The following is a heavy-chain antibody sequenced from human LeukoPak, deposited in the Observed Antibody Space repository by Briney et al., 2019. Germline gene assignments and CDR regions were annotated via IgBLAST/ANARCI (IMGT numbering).Heavy chain of an antibody. CDR1: GASLNRYY. D-gene: IGHD3-22*01. CDR2: IFHTGSS. V-gene: IGHV4-59*01. Sequence: PSETLSLTCSVSGASLNRYYWTWIRQLPGKGLEWIGYIFHTGSSNSNPSLKGRVRISADTSKNQFSLKLRSVSAADTAIYFCARDLGYYSDSRLDYWGQGILVTVSS. J-gene: IGHJ4*02. CDR3: ARDLGYYSDSRLDY.